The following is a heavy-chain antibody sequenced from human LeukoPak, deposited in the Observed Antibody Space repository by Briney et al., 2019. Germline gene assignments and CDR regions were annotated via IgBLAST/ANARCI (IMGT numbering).Heavy chain of an antibody. CDR2: IYYSGST. V-gene: IGHV4-31*03. J-gene: IGHJ6*02. D-gene: IGHD3-22*01. Sequence: PSETLSLTCTVSGGSISSGGYYWSWIRQHPGKGLEWIGYIYYSGSTYYNPSLKSRVTISVDTSKNQFSLKLSPVTAADTAVYYCARDLDYYDSSGYYPRRYWYYGMDVWGQGTTVTVSS. CDR3: ARDLDYYDSSGYYPRRYWYYGMDV. CDR1: GGSISSGGYY.